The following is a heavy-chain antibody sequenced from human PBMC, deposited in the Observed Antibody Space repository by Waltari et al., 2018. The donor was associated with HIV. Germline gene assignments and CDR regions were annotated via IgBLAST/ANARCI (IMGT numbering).Heavy chain of an antibody. D-gene: IGHD2-15*01. V-gene: IGHV1-3*01. CDR1: GYTFTSYA. CDR2: INAGNGNT. Sequence: QVQLVQSGAEVKKPGASVKVSCKASGYTFTSYAMHWVRQAPGQRLEWMGCINAGNGNTKYSQKFQGRVTITRDTSASTAYMELSSLRSEDTAVYYCARVEAPRYCSGGSCYHQIGMDVWGQGTTVTVSS. J-gene: IGHJ6*02. CDR3: ARVEAPRYCSGGSCYHQIGMDV.